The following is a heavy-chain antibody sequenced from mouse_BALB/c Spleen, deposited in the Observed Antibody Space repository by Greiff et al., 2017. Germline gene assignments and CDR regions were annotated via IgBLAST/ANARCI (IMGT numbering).Heavy chain of an antibody. V-gene: IGHV14-3*02. D-gene: IGHD2-14*01. J-gene: IGHJ1*01. CDR1: GFNIKDTY. CDR2: IDPANGNT. CDR3: ARWGYDWYLDV. Sequence: VQLQQSGAELVKPGASVKLSCTASGFNIKDTYMPWVKQRPEQGLEWIGRIDPANGNTKYDPKFQGKATITADTTSNTAYLQLSSLTSEDTAVYYCARWGYDWYLDVWGAGTTVTVSS.